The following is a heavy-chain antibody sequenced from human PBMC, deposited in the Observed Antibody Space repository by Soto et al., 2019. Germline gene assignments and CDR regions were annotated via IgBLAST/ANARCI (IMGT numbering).Heavy chain of an antibody. Sequence: HVQLVQSGTEVKKPGASVRVSCMVSGYPFTTYYIHWVRQAPGQGLEWMGWIDPRSGGTVYEQKFQGRVTMTRDTSISTVYMDLSGLTSDDTALYYCATDDYGISPYWGQGSLVTVSS. J-gene: IGHJ4*02. CDR1: GYPFTTYY. D-gene: IGHD3-10*01. V-gene: IGHV1-2*02. CDR2: IDPRSGGT. CDR3: ATDDYGISPY.